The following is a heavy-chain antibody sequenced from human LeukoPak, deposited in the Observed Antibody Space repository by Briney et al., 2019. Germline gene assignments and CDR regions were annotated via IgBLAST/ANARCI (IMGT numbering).Heavy chain of an antibody. V-gene: IGHV1-69*06. D-gene: IGHD4-23*01. J-gene: IGHJ4*02. CDR1: GGTFSSYA. CDR3: ARTPSWPCFFGPPRWKFDY. Sequence: SVKVSCKASGGTFSSYAISWVRQAPGQGLEWMGGIIPIFGTANYAQKFQGRVTITADKSTSTAYMELSSLRSEDTAVYYCARTPSWPCFFGPPRWKFDYWGQGTLVTGSS. CDR2: IIPIFGTA.